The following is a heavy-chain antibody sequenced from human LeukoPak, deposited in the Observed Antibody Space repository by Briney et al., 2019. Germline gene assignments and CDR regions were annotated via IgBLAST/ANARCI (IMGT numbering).Heavy chain of an antibody. V-gene: IGHV3-33*01. D-gene: IGHD6-19*01. CDR1: GFTFRSYD. Sequence: PGRSLRLSCAASGFTFRSYDMHWVRQAPGKGLEWVAVVWYDESNKYYVDSVKGRFTISRDNSKNTLYLQMNSLRAEDTAVYYCARAQYSSGDWGPGTLVTVSS. CDR2: VWYDESNK. CDR3: ARAQYSSGD. J-gene: IGHJ4*02.